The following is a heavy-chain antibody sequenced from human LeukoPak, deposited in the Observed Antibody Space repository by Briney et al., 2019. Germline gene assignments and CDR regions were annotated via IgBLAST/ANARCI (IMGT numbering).Heavy chain of an antibody. CDR3: AELGITMIGCV. J-gene: IGHJ6*04. CDR1: GFTFSSYW. V-gene: IGHV3-48*04. Sequence: GGSLRLSCAASGFTFSSYWMHWVRQAPGKGLEWVSYISSSGSTIYYADSVKGRFTISRDNAKNSLYLQMNSLRAEDTAVYYCAELGITMIGCVWGKGTTVTISS. D-gene: IGHD3-10*02. CDR2: ISSSGSTI.